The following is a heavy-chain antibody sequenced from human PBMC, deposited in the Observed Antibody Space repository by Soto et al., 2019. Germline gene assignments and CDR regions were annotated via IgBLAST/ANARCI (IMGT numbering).Heavy chain of an antibody. J-gene: IGHJ4*02. CDR3: ARGTSWQLPFDY. CDR2: ISYSGST. V-gene: IGHV4-59*01. Sequence: SETLSLTCTFSSDSISSYYWSWIRQPPGKRLEWIGYISYSGSTDYNPSLKSRVTISGDTSKNQFSLKVSSVTAADTAVYYCARGTSWQLPFDYWGQGTLVTVSS. D-gene: IGHD6-13*01. CDR1: SDSISSYY.